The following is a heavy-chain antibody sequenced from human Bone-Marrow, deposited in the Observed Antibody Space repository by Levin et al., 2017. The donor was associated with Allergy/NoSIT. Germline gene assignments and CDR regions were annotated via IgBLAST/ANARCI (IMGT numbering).Heavy chain of an antibody. J-gene: IGHJ6*02. D-gene: IGHD1-26*01. CDR3: GKDIISRGRGIDYYGMDV. CDR1: GFSVDDYA. CDR2: ISWAGDII. Sequence: PGGSLRLSCEVSGFSVDDYAMHWVRQAPGKGLEWVSGISWAGDIINYADSVKGRFTISRDNAKNSLYPQMNSLRAEDTALYYCGKDIISRGRGIDYYGMDVWGQGTTVTVSS. V-gene: IGHV3-9*01.